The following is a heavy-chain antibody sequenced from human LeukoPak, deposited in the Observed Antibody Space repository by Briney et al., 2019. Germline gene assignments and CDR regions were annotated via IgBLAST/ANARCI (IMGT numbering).Heavy chain of an antibody. CDR2: TIPIFGTA. V-gene: IGHV1-69*06. Sequence: GASVKVSCKASGGTFSSYAISWVRQAPGQGLEWMGGTIPIFGTANYAQKFQGRVTITADKSTSTAYMELSSLRSEDTAVYYCARNIWFGEYADAFDIWGQGTMNTVSS. CDR1: GGTFSSYA. J-gene: IGHJ3*02. CDR3: ARNIWFGEYADAFDI. D-gene: IGHD3-10*01.